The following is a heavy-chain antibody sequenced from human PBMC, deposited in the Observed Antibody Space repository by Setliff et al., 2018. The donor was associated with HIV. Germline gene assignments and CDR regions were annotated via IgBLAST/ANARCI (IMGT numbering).Heavy chain of an antibody. V-gene: IGHV4-4*09. CDR2: IYSSGST. Sequence: PSETLSLTCTVPGGSISGHYWSWIRQPPGRGLEWIGYIYSSGSTNFNPPLQSRVTISVDTSKNQFPLKLSSVTAADTAVYYCARHSGVASPNWFDPWGQGTLVTVSS. D-gene: IGHD3-10*01. CDR3: ARHSGVASPNWFDP. J-gene: IGHJ5*02. CDR1: GGSISGHY.